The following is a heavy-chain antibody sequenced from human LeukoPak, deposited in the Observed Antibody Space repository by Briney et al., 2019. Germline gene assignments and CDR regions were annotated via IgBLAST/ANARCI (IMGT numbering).Heavy chain of an antibody. Sequence: ASVKVSCTASGYTFTSYYMHWVRQAPGQGLEWMGIINSDGSSTYYAEKVKGRVTMTRDTSTSTVYLQLSSLRAEDTAVYYCDRAHPNSSGLYVDAFDIWGQGTMVTVSS. V-gene: IGHV1-46*01. CDR3: DRAHPNSSGLYVDAFDI. D-gene: IGHD6-19*01. J-gene: IGHJ3*02. CDR2: INSDGSST. CDR1: GYTFTSYY.